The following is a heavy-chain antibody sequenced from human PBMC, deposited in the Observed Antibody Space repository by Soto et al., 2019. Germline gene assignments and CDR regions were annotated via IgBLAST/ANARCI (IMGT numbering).Heavy chain of an antibody. CDR2: MNPNSGNT. J-gene: IGHJ5*02. Sequence: ASVKVSCKASGYTFTSYDINWVRQATGQGLEWMGWMNPNSGNTGYAQKFQGRVTMTSNTSISTAYMELSSLRSEDTAVYYCARGFLQRSRFDPWGQGTLVTVSS. D-gene: IGHD4-4*01. V-gene: IGHV1-8*01. CDR3: ARGFLQRSRFDP. CDR1: GYTFTSYD.